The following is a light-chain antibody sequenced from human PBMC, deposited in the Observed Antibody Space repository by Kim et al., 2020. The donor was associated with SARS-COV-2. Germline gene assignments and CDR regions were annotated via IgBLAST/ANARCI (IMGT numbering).Light chain of an antibody. CDR3: SSYTSSSTLVI. V-gene: IGLV2-14*03. CDR1: SSDVGGYNY. CDR2: DVS. J-gene: IGLJ2*01. Sequence: QSALTQPASVSGSPGQSITISCTGTSSDVGGYNYVSWYQQYPGKAPKLMIYDVSNRPSGVSNRFSGSKSGNTASLTISALQAEDETDYYCSSYTSSSTLVIFGGGTKLTVL.